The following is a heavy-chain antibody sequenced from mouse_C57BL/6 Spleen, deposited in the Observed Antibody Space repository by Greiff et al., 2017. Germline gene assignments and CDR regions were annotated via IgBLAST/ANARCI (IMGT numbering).Heavy chain of an antibody. D-gene: IGHD1-1*01. CDR2: INPNNGGT. CDR1: GYTFTDYY. Sequence: VQLQQSGPELVKPGASVKISCKASGYTFTDYYMNWVKQSHGKSLEWIGDINPNNGGTSYNQKFKGKATLTVDKSSSTAYMELRSLTSEDSAVYYCARQVITTVVATSYFDYWGQGTTLTVSS. V-gene: IGHV1-26*01. J-gene: IGHJ2*01. CDR3: ARQVITTVVATSYFDY.